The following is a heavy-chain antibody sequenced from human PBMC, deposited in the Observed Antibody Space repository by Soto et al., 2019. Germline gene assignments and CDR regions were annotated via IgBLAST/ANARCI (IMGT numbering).Heavy chain of an antibody. CDR1: GFTCGDYA. V-gene: IGHV3-49*03. CDR2: IRSKAYGGTT. D-gene: IGHD2-15*01. Sequence: GGSLRLSCTASGFTCGDYAMSWFRQAPXKGLERVGFIRSKAYGGTTEYAASVKGRFTISKDDSKSIAYLQMNSLKTEDTAVYYCTSRYCSGGSRYSPRGYYGMAVWGQGTTVTVSS. CDR3: TSRYCSGGSRYSPRGYYGMAV. J-gene: IGHJ6*01.